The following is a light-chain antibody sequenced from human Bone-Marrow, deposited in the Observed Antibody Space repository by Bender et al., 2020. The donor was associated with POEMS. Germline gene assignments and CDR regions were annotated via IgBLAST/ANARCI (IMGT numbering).Light chain of an antibody. Sequence: SYELTQPPSVSVSPGQAARITCSGDGLPREFPYWYQQKSGQAPVLVIYEATKRPSGIPERFSGSRSGTVATLTISGAQVEDEGDYYCYSTDSNVNGIFGGGTRLTVL. CDR2: EAT. J-gene: IGLJ2*01. CDR3: YSTDSNVNGI. V-gene: IGLV3-10*01. CDR1: GLPREF.